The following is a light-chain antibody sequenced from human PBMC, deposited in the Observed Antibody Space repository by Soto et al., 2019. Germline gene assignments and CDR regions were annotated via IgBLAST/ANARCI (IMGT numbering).Light chain of an antibody. Sequence: QSVLTQPPSVSATPGQTVTISCSGSNSSIGNNCVSWYQQLPGTAPKLLIYDNNKRPSEIPDRFSGSKSGTSASLTISGLQPEDEADYYCNSYTSRYTFVLGTGTKLTVL. V-gene: IGLV1-51*01. CDR1: NSSIGNNC. J-gene: IGLJ1*01. CDR2: DNN. CDR3: NSYTSRYTFV.